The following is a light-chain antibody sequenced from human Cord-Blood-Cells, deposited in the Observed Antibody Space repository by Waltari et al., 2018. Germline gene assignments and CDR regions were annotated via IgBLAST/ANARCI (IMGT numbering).Light chain of an antibody. J-gene: IGKJ1*01. V-gene: IGKV1-5*03. CDR1: QRISSW. CDR2: KAS. Sequence: DIQVSQSPATLSVSVGDRVTITCRASQRISSWLSWYQQQAGKAPKLLIYKASSLERGAPSRFSGSGSGKEVTLTISSLHPDDFATYYCQQYNSYSRTFGQGTKVEIK. CDR3: QQYNSYSRT.